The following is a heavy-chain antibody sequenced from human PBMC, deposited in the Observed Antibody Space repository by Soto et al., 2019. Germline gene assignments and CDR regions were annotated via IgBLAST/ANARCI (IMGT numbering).Heavy chain of an antibody. CDR3: ARMRNTMIVVALDY. Sequence: EASVKVSCKASGGTFSSYAISWVRQAPGQGLEWMGGIIPIFGTANYAQKFQGRVTITADESTSTAYMELSSLRSEDTAVYYCARMRNTMIVVALDYWGQGTLVTVSS. V-gene: IGHV1-69*13. CDR2: IIPIFGTA. J-gene: IGHJ4*02. D-gene: IGHD3-22*01. CDR1: GGTFSSYA.